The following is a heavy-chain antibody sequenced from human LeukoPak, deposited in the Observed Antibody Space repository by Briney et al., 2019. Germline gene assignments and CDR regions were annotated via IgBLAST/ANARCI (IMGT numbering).Heavy chain of an antibody. CDR2: IYYSGST. J-gene: IGHJ3*02. Sequence: PSETLSLTCTVSGGSISTYYWSWIQQPPGKGLEWIGYIYYSGSTNYNPSVKSRVTMSVDTSKKQFSLNLSSLTAADTAVYYCARGGTAVVTPYAFDIWGQGTMVTVSS. CDR1: GGSISTYY. CDR3: ARGGTAVVTPYAFDI. D-gene: IGHD4-23*01. V-gene: IGHV4-59*01.